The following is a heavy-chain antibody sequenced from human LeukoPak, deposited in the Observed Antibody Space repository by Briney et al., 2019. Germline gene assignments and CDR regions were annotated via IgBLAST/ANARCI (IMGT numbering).Heavy chain of an antibody. Sequence: SETLSLTCTVSGGSISGSDYYWGWIRQPPGKGLEWIGNISYSGTTYYNPSLKSRVTISVDTSKTQFSLRPSSVTAADTAVYYCARLRGATVAHNWFDPWGQGTLVTVSS. CDR2: ISYSGTT. CDR3: ARLRGATVAHNWFDP. D-gene: IGHD6-19*01. V-gene: IGHV4-39*01. CDR1: GGSISGSDYY. J-gene: IGHJ5*02.